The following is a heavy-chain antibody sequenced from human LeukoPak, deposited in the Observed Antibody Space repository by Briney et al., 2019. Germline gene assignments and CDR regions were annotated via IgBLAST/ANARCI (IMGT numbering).Heavy chain of an antibody. V-gene: IGHV3-49*03. CDR3: TRSQPSGSIDY. Sequence: GGSLRLSCTASGFTFGDYAMSWFRQAPGKGLEWVGLIRSKAYGGTTEYAASVKGRFTISRDDSKSIAYLQMNSLKTEDTAVYYCTRSQPSGSIDYWGQGTLVTVSS. CDR1: GFTFGDYA. CDR2: IRSKAYGGTT. D-gene: IGHD1-26*01. J-gene: IGHJ4*02.